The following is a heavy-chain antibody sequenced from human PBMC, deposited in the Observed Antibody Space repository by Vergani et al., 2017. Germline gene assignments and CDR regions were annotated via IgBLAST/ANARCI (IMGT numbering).Heavy chain of an antibody. J-gene: IGHJ4*02. CDR2: IIPSLGIA. CDR3: ARAPYYYDSSGYTFDY. Sequence: QVHLVQSGAEVKKPGSSVKVSCKASGGTFSSYAISWVRQAPGQGLEWMGRIIPSLGIANYAQKFQGRVTITADKSTSTAYMELSSLRSEDTAVYYCARAPYYYDSSGYTFDYWGQGTLVTVSS. D-gene: IGHD3-22*01. CDR1: GGTFSSYA. V-gene: IGHV1-69*04.